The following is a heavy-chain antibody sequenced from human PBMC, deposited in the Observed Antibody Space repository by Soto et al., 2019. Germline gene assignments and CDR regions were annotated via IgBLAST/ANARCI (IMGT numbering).Heavy chain of an antibody. CDR3: AYSTGWYRHDV. D-gene: IGHD6-19*01. CDR1: GDSISNSRW. V-gene: IGHV4-4*02. J-gene: IGHJ3*01. CDR2: IFHSGDT. Sequence: QVQLQESGPGLVKPSGTLSLTCAVSGDSISNSRWWTWVRQPPGKGLEWIGDIFHSGDTNYNPSLQSRVFLSVDKAQNQFSLKVSSVTAADTAVYYCAYSTGWYRHDVWGQGTLVTVSS.